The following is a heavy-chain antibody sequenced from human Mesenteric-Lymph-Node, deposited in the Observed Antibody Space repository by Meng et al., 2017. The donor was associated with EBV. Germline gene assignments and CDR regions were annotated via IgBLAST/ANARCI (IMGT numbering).Heavy chain of an antibody. CDR3: VRDRGNSYFDY. CDR1: GFTFSSYW. Sequence: VVSGGGLVQPGGSLRLSCAVSGFTFSSYWMHWVRQAPGKGLVWVTIIWYDGSNTYYVDSVKGRFTIYRDNSKNMLYLQMNSLRAEDTAVYYCVRDRGNSYFDYWGQGTLVTVSS. CDR2: IWYDGSNT. J-gene: IGHJ4*01. D-gene: IGHD3-10*01. V-gene: IGHV3-33*08.